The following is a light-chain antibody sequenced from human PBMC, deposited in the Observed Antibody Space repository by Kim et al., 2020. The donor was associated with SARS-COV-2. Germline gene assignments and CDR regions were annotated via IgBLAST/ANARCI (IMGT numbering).Light chain of an antibody. CDR2: DAS. J-gene: IGKJ1*01. V-gene: IGKV1-5*01. Sequence: SDYIGDRVTFTGLASQSINTRLAWYQQKSGKAPHLLILDASSMRSGVPSRFSGSGSETEFTLTISSLQPDDFATYYCQQYYTYSTFGQGTKVDIK. CDR3: QQYYTYST. CDR1: QSINTR.